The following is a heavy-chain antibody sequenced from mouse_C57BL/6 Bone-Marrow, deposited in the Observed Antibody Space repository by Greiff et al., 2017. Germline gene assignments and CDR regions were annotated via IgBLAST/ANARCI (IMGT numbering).Heavy chain of an antibody. Sequence: QVQLQQPGAELVKPGASVKLSCKASGYTFTSYWMHWVKQRPGQGLEWIGMIHPNSGSTNYNEKFTSKATLTVDKSSSTAYMQLSSLTSEDSAVFYGASDYGSPWYFDVWGTGTTVTGSS. J-gene: IGHJ1*03. CDR1: GYTFTSYW. CDR2: IHPNSGST. CDR3: ASDYGSPWYFDV. V-gene: IGHV1-64*01. D-gene: IGHD1-1*01.